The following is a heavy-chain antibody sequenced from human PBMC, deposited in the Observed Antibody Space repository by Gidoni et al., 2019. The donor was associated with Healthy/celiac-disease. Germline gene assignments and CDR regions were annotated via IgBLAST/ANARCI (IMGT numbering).Heavy chain of an antibody. CDR1: GFTFSSYG. J-gene: IGHJ4*02. V-gene: IGHV3-33*01. CDR3: ARGMYSGYDTFGGVIVIGPFDY. CDR2: IWYDGSNK. D-gene: IGHD3-16*02. Sequence: QVQLVESGGGVVQPGRSLRLSCAASGFTFSSYGMHWVRQAPGKGLEWVAIIWYDGSNKYYADSVKGRFTISRDNSKNTLYLQMNSLRAEDTAVYYCARGMYSGYDTFGGVIVIGPFDYWGQGTLVTVSS.